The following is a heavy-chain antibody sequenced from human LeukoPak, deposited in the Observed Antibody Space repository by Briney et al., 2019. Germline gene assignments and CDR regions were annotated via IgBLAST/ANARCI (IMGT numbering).Heavy chain of an antibody. D-gene: IGHD2-21*01. J-gene: IGHJ5*02. Sequence: GGSLRLSCTASGFSFSSHWMHWVRQTPGKGLVWVSRINSDGRSTSYADSVKGRFTISRDNAKNTLYLQRGSLRADDTAVYYCSIVLGQHLNWFDPWGQGTLVTVSS. CDR2: INSDGRST. CDR1: GFSFSSHW. V-gene: IGHV3-74*01. CDR3: SIVLGQHLNWFDP.